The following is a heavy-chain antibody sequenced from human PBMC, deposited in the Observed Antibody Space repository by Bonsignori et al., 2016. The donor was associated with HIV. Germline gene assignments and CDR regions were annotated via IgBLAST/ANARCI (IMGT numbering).Heavy chain of an antibody. Sequence: GGSLRLSCAASGLTVSNNYMAWVRQPPGRGLDWVSLIYSSGSTYHADSVKGRFTISRDNSKNAVYLHINSLRADDTAVYFCARGVSSIYGVINYFDYWGPGTLVTVSS. CDR1: GLTVSNNY. V-gene: IGHV3-66*01. J-gene: IGHJ4*02. CDR2: IYSSGST. CDR3: ARGVSSIYGVINYFDY. D-gene: IGHD3-3*01.